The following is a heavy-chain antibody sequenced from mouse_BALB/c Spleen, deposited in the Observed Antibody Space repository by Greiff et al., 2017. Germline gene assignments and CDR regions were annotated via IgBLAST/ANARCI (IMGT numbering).Heavy chain of an antibody. J-gene: IGHJ4*01. CDR2: IWSGGST. CDR3: ARDYGSRGGYAMDY. Sequence: VKLVESGPGLVQPSQSLSITCTVSGFSLTSYGVHWVRQSPGKGLEWLGVIWSGGSTDYNAAFISRLSISKDNSKSQVFFKMNSLQANDTAIYYCARDYGSRGGYAMDYWGQGTSVTVSS. CDR1: GFSLTSYG. D-gene: IGHD1-1*01. V-gene: IGHV2-2*02.